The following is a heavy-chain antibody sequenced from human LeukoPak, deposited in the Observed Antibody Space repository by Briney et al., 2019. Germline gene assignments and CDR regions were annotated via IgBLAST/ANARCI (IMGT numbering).Heavy chain of an antibody. D-gene: IGHD2-2*01. CDR1: GYTFTSYD. J-gene: IGHJ4*02. CDR2: MNPNSGNT. Sequence: ASVKVSCKASGYTFTSYDINWVRQATGQGLEWMGWMNPNSGNTGYAQKFQGRVTMTRNTSISTAYMELSSLRSEDTAVYYCARGWVPAAMRTGRAKYYFDYWGQGTLVTVSS. CDR3: ARGWVPAAMRTGRAKYYFDY. V-gene: IGHV1-8*01.